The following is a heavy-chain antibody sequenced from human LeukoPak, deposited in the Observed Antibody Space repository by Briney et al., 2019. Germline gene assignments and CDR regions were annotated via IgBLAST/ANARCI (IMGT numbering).Heavy chain of an antibody. CDR1: GYTFTSYD. D-gene: IGHD3-10*01. Sequence: ASVKVSCKASGYTFTSYDINWVRQATGQGPEWMGWMNPNSGNTGYAQKFQGRVTMTRNTSISTAYMELSSLRSEDTAVYYCARGQSSDGYGSGPDFDYWGQGTLVTVSS. CDR3: ARGQSSDGYGSGPDFDY. V-gene: IGHV1-8*01. CDR2: MNPNSGNT. J-gene: IGHJ4*02.